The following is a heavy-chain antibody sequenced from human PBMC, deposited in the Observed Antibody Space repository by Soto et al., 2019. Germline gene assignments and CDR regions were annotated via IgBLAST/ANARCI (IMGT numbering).Heavy chain of an antibody. Sequence: GASVKVSCKASGGTFSSYAISLVRQAPGQGLEWMGGIIPIFGTANYAQKFQGRVTITADKSTSTAYMELSSLRSEDTAVYYCASRGGDILTGDKYYFDYWGQGTLVTVSS. V-gene: IGHV1-69*06. CDR1: GGTFSSYA. D-gene: IGHD3-9*01. CDR3: ASRGGDILTGDKYYFDY. J-gene: IGHJ4*02. CDR2: IIPIFGTA.